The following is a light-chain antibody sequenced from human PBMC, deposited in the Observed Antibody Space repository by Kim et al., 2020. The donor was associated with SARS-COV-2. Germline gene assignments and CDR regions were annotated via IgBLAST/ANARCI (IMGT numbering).Light chain of an antibody. Sequence: ASEGDRVSITCRASQSISSWLAWYQQKPGKAPKHLIYKASSLESGVPSRFSGSGSGTEFTLTISSLQPDDFATYYCQQYNSYPFTFGPGTKVDI. V-gene: IGKV1-5*03. CDR3: QQYNSYPFT. CDR1: QSISSW. J-gene: IGKJ3*01. CDR2: KAS.